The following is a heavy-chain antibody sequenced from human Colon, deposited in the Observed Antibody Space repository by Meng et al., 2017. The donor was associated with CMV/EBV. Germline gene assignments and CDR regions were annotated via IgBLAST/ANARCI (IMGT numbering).Heavy chain of an antibody. CDR3: ARGMGAYSSSGDY. V-gene: IGHV3-66*02. Sequence: GESLKISCAASGFTITNNKMHWVRQAPGKGLEWISVVSGDGETYYADSVRGRFIISRDNSKNTVYLQLNSLRAEDTAVYYCARGMGAYSSSGDYWGQGTLVTVSS. CDR1: GFTITNNK. D-gene: IGHD6-6*01. CDR2: VSGDGET. J-gene: IGHJ4*02.